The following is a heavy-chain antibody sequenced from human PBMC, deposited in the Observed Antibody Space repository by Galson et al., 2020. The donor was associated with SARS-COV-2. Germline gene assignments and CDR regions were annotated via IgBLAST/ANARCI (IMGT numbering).Heavy chain of an antibody. CDR3: AKDRGIAVAGTLYYFDY. J-gene: IGHJ4*02. D-gene: IGHD6-19*01. CDR1: GFTFSSYG. CDR2: IWYDGSNK. Sequence: GESLKISCAASGFTFSSYGMHWVRQAPGKGLEWVAVIWYDGSNKYYADSVKGRFTISRDNSKNTLYLPMNSLRAEDTAVYYCAKDRGIAVAGTLYYFDYWGQGTLVTVSS. V-gene: IGHV3-33*06.